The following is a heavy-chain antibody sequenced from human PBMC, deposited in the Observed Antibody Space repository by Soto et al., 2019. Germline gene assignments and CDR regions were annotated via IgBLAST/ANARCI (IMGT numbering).Heavy chain of an antibody. D-gene: IGHD6-19*01. CDR3: ARDFYSSGLSVDY. Sequence: GGSLRLSCAASGFTFSSYAMHWVRQAPGKGLEWVAVISYDGSNKYYADSVKGRFTISRDNSKNTLYLQMNSLRAEDTAVYYCARDFYSSGLSVDYWGQGTLVTVSS. CDR1: GFTFSSYA. CDR2: ISYDGSNK. V-gene: IGHV3-30-3*01. J-gene: IGHJ4*02.